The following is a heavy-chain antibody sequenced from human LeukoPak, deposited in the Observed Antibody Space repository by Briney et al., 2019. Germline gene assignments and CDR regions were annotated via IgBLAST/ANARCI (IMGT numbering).Heavy chain of an antibody. J-gene: IGHJ6*03. V-gene: IGHV1-46*01. CDR2: INPRGNST. D-gene: IGHD2/OR15-2a*01. CDR3: ARTSKGYYYMGV. CDR1: GYTFTNYY. Sequence: ASVKVSCKTSGYTFTNYYMHWVRQAPGQGLEWMGIINPRGNSTRCAQKFQGRVTITADKSTSTAYMELSSLRSEDTAVYYCARTSKGYYYMGVWGKGTTVTVSS.